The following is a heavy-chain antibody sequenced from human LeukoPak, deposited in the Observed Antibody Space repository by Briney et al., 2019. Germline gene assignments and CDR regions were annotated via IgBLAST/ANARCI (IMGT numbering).Heavy chain of an antibody. D-gene: IGHD5-18*01. CDR2: INHSGST. Sequence: SETLSLTCAVYGGSISGYYWSWIRQPPGKRLEWIGKINHSGSTNCNPYLKSRVTISVDTSKNQFSLKLSAVTAADTAVYYCARGRGTAMPDGGQGTLVTVSS. V-gene: IGHV4-34*01. CDR1: GGSISGYY. CDR3: ARGRGTAMPD. J-gene: IGHJ4*02.